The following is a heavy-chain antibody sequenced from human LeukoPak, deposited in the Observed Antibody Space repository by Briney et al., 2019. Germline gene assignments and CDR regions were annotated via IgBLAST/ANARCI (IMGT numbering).Heavy chain of an antibody. D-gene: IGHD6-6*01. CDR3: AKVWYSSSPDV. J-gene: IGHJ6*04. Sequence: PGGSLRLSCAASGFMFGTYEMNWVRQAPGKGLEWLSYISYNGRSIYYADSVKGRFTISRDNPKNTLYLQMNSLRAEDTAVYYCAKVWYSSSPDVWGKGTTVTISS. CDR2: ISYNGRSI. V-gene: IGHV3-48*03. CDR1: GFMFGTYE.